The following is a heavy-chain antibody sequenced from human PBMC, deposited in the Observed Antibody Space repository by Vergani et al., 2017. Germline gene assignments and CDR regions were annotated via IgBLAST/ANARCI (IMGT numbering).Heavy chain of an antibody. V-gene: IGHV3-23*01. Sequence: EVQLLESGGGLVQPGGSLRLSCAASGFTFSSYAMSWVRQAPGKGLEWVSAISGSGGSTYYADSVKGRFTISRDNSKNTLYLQMNSLRAEDTAVYYCARDTGIVGEGDIDYWGQGTLVTVSS. CDR1: GFTFSSYA. J-gene: IGHJ4*02. D-gene: IGHD1-26*01. CDR2: ISGSGGST. CDR3: ARDTGIVGEGDIDY.